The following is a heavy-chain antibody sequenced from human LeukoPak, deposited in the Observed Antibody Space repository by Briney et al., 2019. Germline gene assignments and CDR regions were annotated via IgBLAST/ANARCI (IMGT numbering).Heavy chain of an antibody. Sequence: GGSLRLSCAASEFSVGSNYMTWVRQAPGKGLEWVSYISSSSSTIYYADSVKGRFTISRDNAKNSLYLQMNSLRAEDTAVYYCARGKQYYYDSSDAFDIWGQGTMVTVSS. CDR2: ISSSSSTI. CDR1: EFSVGSNY. V-gene: IGHV3-48*01. D-gene: IGHD3-22*01. J-gene: IGHJ3*02. CDR3: ARGKQYYYDSSDAFDI.